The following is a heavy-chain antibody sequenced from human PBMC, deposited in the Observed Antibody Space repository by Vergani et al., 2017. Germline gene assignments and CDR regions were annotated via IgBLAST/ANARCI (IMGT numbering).Heavy chain of an antibody. CDR3: AXTGTSNYYYYYMDV. V-gene: IGHV3-33*01. J-gene: IGHJ6*03. D-gene: IGHD2-2*01. CDR1: GFTFSSYG. Sequence: QVQLVESGGGVVQPGRSLRLSCAASGFTFSSYGMHWVRQAPGKGLEWVAVIWYDGSNKYYADSVKGRFTISRDNSKNTLYLQMNSLRAEDTAVYYCAXTGTSNYYYYYMDVWGKGTTVTVSS. CDR2: IWYDGSNK.